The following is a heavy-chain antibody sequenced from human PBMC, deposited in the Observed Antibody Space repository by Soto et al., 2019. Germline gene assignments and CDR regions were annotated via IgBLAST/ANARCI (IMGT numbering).Heavy chain of an antibody. Sequence: GGSLRLSCAASGFTFSSYGMHWVRQAPGKGLEWVAVIWYDGSNKYYADSVKGRFTISRDNSKDTLYLQMNSLRAEDTAVYYCARGGVGWFGTNYYYYGMDVWGQGTTVTVSS. J-gene: IGHJ6*02. V-gene: IGHV3-33*01. D-gene: IGHD3-10*01. CDR1: GFTFSSYG. CDR2: IWYDGSNK. CDR3: ARGGVGWFGTNYYYYGMDV.